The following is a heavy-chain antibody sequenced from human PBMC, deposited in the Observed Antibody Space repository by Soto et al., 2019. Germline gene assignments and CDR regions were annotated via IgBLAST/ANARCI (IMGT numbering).Heavy chain of an antibody. D-gene: IGHD2-21*02. V-gene: IGHV3-23*05. Sequence: EVRLLESGGGSEQPGGSLRLSCAASGFNFRTYAMYWVRQAPGKGLEWVSAIDDGNSAYYADSVKGRFIISRDNSRNTLYLQMDSLRVEYTAIYFCTKRPMCAGDCWYFDDWGQGILVTVSS. CDR1: GFNFRTYA. CDR2: IDDGNSA. J-gene: IGHJ4*02. CDR3: TKRPMCAGDCWYFDD.